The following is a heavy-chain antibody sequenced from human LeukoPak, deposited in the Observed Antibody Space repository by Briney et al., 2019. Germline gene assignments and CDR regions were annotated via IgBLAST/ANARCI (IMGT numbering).Heavy chain of an antibody. CDR1: GFTFSSYG. CDR2: IRYDGSNK. D-gene: IGHD2-15*01. V-gene: IGHV3-30*02. Sequence: PGGSLRLSCAASGFTFSSYGMHWVRQAPGKGLEWVAFIRYDGSNKYYADSVKGRFTISRDNAKNTLYLQMNSLRAEDTAVYYCAKAVEDCSGGSCYSGDDGLYWGQGTLVTVSS. CDR3: AKAVEDCSGGSCYSGDDGLY. J-gene: IGHJ4*02.